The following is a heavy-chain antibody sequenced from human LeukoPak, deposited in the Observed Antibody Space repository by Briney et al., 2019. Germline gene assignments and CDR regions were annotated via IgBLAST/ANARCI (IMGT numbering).Heavy chain of an antibody. V-gene: IGHV4-34*01. CDR1: SGSFSGYY. CDR3: ARGLGDCGYDFLVY. CDR2: INDSGNT. D-gene: IGHD5-12*01. J-gene: IGHJ4*02. Sequence: PSETLSLTCAVYSGSFSGYYWNWIRQPPGKGLEWIGEINDSGNTNYNPSLKSRVTLSVDTTKNQFSLKLSSVTAADSAIYYCARGLGDCGYDFLVYWGQGSLVTVSS.